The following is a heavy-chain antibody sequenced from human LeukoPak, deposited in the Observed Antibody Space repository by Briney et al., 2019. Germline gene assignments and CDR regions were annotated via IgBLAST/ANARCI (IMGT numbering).Heavy chain of an antibody. Sequence: PSETLSLTCAVSDYSISSGYYWGWIRQPPGKGLEWIGNVYHTGSTYYNPSLKSRVTISADTSKNQFSLKLTSVTAADTAVYYCATGRSVAGQIDYWGQGTLVTVSS. CDR2: VYHTGST. D-gene: IGHD5-12*01. CDR1: DYSISSGYY. J-gene: IGHJ4*02. V-gene: IGHV4-38-2*01. CDR3: ATGRSVAGQIDY.